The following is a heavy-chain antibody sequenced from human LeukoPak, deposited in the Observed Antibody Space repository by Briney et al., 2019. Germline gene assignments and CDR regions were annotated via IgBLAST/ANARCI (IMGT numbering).Heavy chain of an antibody. D-gene: IGHD2-2*01. CDR1: NGSISTYY. Sequence: SETLSLTCTVSNGSISTYYWNWIRQPPGKGLEWIGFIYYSGSTNSHPSVRSRITMSVDTFKNQFSLKLSSVTAADTAVYYCARGQTAYQFTRYGLDVWGQGTTVTVSS. CDR2: IYYSGST. CDR3: ARGQTAYQFTRYGLDV. J-gene: IGHJ6*02. V-gene: IGHV4-59*01.